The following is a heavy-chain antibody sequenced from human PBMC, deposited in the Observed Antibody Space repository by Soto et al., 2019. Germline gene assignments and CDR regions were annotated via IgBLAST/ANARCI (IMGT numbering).Heavy chain of an antibody. CDR2: INHSGST. D-gene: IGHD2-8*02. V-gene: IGHV4-34*01. J-gene: IGHJ4*02. Sequence: SENLSLTCAVYGGSFSGYYWTWIRQPPGTGLGWIGEINHSGSTNYNPSLKSRVTISVDTSKNQFSLKLTSVTAADTAVYYCARDKITGLFDYWGQGTLVT. CDR1: GGSFSGYY. CDR3: ARDKITGLFDY.